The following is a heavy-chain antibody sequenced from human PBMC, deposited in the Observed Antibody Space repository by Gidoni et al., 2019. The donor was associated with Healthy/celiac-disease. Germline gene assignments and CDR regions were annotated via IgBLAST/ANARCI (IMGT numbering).Heavy chain of an antibody. J-gene: IGHJ4*02. CDR1: GFTFSSYA. V-gene: IGHV3-23*01. Sequence: EVQLLESVGGLVQPGGSLRLSCAASGFTFSSYAMSWVRQAPGKGLEWVSAISGRGGSTYYADSVKGRFTISRDNSKNTLYLQMNSLRAEDTAVYYCAKDHSPSIYMGWGQGTLVTVSS. CDR3: AKDHSPSIYMG. D-gene: IGHD6-6*01. CDR2: ISGRGGST.